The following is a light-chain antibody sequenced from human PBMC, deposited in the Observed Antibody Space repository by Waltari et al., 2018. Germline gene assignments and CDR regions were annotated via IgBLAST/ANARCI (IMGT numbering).Light chain of an antibody. CDR2: EGT. CDR3: TSYAGNNMAV. CDR1: SSYIGKYNY. Sequence: QSALTQPPSASGSPGQSVTISCSGSSSYIGKYNYVSWDPHTPGHAPKLLIYEGTERPAGVPHRFSGSKSGNTSSLTVSGLQAEDEADYYCTSYAGNNMAVFGSGTKVTVL. V-gene: IGLV2-8*01. J-gene: IGLJ1*01.